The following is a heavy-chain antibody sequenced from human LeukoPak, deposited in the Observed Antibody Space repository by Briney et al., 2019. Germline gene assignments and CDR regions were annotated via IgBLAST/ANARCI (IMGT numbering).Heavy chain of an antibody. V-gene: IGHV3-23*01. Sequence: GGSLRLSCAASGFTFSSYAMSWVRQAPGKGLEWVSAISGSGGSTYYADSVKGRFTISRDNSKNTLYLQMNSLRAEDTAVYYCARSPPPLWTIRKNAFDIWGQGTMVTVSS. D-gene: IGHD5-18*01. J-gene: IGHJ3*02. CDR1: GFTFSSYA. CDR3: ARSPPPLWTIRKNAFDI. CDR2: ISGSGGST.